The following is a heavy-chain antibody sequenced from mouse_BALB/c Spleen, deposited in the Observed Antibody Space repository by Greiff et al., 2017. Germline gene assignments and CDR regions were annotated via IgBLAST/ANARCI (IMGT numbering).Heavy chain of an antibody. J-gene: IGHJ4*01. Sequence: DVQLQESGPGLVKPSQSLSLTCTVTGYSITSDYAWNWIRQFPGNKLEWMGYISYSGSTSYNPSLKSRISITRDTSKNQFFLQLNSVTTEDTATYYCAREGDSSGYVRAMDYWGQGTSVTVSS. V-gene: IGHV3-2*02. CDR1: GYSITSDYA. CDR2: ISYSGST. CDR3: AREGDSSGYVRAMDY. D-gene: IGHD3-2*01.